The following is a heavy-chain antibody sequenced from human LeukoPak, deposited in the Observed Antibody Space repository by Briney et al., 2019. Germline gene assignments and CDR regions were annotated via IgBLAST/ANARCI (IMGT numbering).Heavy chain of an antibody. CDR1: GFTFINAW. Sequence: GGSLRLSCAASGFTFINAWMSWVRLAPGKGLEWLGRIKSNTDGGAADYAVPVIGRFIISRDDSKSTMHLQMNSLKTEDAAVYYCVTEFRGTSGWKGAFDVWGQGTTVTVSS. D-gene: IGHD6-19*01. CDR3: VTEFRGTSGWKGAFDV. J-gene: IGHJ3*01. V-gene: IGHV3-15*01. CDR2: IKSNTDGGAA.